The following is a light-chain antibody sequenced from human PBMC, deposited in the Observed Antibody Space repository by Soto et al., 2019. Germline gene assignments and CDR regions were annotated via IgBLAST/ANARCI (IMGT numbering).Light chain of an antibody. CDR1: SSDVGGYDC. CDR3: TSYTSTTTRV. V-gene: IGLV2-14*01. Sequence: QSVLTQPASVSGSPGQSITISCTGTSSDVGGYDCVSWYQHHPGKAPKVMIYEVSNRPSGVSNRFSGSKSGNTASLTISGLQAEDEADYYCTSYTSTTTRVFGTGTKVTVL. CDR2: EVS. J-gene: IGLJ1*01.